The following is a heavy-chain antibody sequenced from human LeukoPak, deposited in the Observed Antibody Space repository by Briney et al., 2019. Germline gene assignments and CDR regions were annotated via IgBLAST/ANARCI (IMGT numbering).Heavy chain of an antibody. D-gene: IGHD3-16*01. CDR1: GGSFSGYY. CDR2: INHSGST. J-gene: IGHJ4*02. Sequence: SETLSLTCAVYGGSFSGYYWSWIRQPPGKGLEWIGEINHSGSTDYNPSLKSRVTISVDTSKNQFSLKLSSVTAADTAVYYCARLVLGAVDYWGQGTLVTVSS. V-gene: IGHV4-34*01. CDR3: ARLVLGAVDY.